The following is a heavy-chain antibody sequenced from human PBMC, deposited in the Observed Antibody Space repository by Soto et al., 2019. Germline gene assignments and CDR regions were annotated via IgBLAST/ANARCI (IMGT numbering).Heavy chain of an antibody. J-gene: IGHJ6*02. CDR2: ISGSGGST. Sequence: GGSLRLSCAASGFTFSSYAMSWVRQAPGKGLEWVSAISGSGGSTYYADTVKGRFTISRDNSKNTLYLQMNSLRAEDTAVYYCAKIPYGDYNYYYYGMDVWGQGTTVTVSS. D-gene: IGHD4-17*01. V-gene: IGHV3-23*01. CDR3: AKIPYGDYNYYYYGMDV. CDR1: GFTFSSYA.